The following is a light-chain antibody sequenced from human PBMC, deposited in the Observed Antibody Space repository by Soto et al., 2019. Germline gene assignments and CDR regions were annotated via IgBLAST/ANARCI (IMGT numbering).Light chain of an antibody. CDR1: SSDVGGYNY. J-gene: IGLJ1*01. V-gene: IGLV2-14*03. CDR2: DVS. CDR3: SSYTTSNTRQIV. Sequence: QSVLTQRASVSGSPGQSINISCTGTSSDVGGYNYVSWYQHHPGKAPKLIIYDVSNRPSGVSNPFSGSKSGNTASLTISGLQPEDEADYYCSSYTTSNTRQIVFGTGTKVPVL.